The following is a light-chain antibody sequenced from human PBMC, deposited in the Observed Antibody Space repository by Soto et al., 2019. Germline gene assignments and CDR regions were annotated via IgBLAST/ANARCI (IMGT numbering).Light chain of an antibody. CDR2: GAS. Sequence: EIMMTQSPATLSVSPGERATLSCRASQSVSSSLAWYQQKPGQAPRLLIYGASTRATGIPARFSGSGSGTEFALTISSLQSEDFAVYYCQQYNDWPPFTFGPGTKVEIK. J-gene: IGKJ3*01. CDR3: QQYNDWPPFT. CDR1: QSVSSS. V-gene: IGKV3-15*01.